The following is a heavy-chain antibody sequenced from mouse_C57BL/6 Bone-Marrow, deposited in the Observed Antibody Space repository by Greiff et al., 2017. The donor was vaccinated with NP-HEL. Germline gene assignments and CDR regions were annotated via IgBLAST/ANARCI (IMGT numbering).Heavy chain of an antibody. CDR3: ARPHDGSLPWFAY. D-gene: IGHD1-1*01. Sequence: QVQLQQPGAELVMPGASVKLSCKASGYTFTSYWMHWVKQRPGQGLEWIGEIDPSDSYTNYNQKFKGKSTLTVDKSSSTAYMQRSSLTSEDSAVYYCARPHDGSLPWFAYWGQGTLVTVSA. CDR1: GYTFTSYW. J-gene: IGHJ3*01. CDR2: IDPSDSYT. V-gene: IGHV1-69*01.